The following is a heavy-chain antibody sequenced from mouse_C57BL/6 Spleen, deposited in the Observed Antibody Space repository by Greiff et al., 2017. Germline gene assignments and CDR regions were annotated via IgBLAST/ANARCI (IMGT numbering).Heavy chain of an antibody. CDR2: IYPGDGDT. V-gene: IGHV1-82*01. CDR1: GYAFSSSW. CDR3: ARKGLDSPYWYFDV. D-gene: IGHD2-10*02. J-gene: IGHJ1*03. Sequence: VKLQESGPELVKPGASVKISCKASGYAFSSSWMNWVKQRPGKGLEWIGRIYPGDGDTNYNGKFKGKATLTADKSSSTAYMQLSSLTSEDSAVYICARKGLDSPYWYFDVWGTGTTVTVSS.